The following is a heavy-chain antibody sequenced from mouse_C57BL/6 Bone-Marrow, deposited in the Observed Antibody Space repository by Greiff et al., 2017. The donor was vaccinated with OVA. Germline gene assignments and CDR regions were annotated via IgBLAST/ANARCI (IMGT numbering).Heavy chain of an antibody. D-gene: IGHD1-3*01. CDR3: ARGSGGAMDY. Sequence: QVKLQQPGAELVRPGSSVKLSCKASGYTFTSYWMHWVKQRPIQGLEWIGNIDPSDSDTHYNQKFQDKATLTVDKSSSTAYMQLSSLTSEDSAVYYCARGSGGAMDYWGQGTSVTVSS. CDR1: GYTFTSYW. CDR2: IDPSDSDT. J-gene: IGHJ4*01. V-gene: IGHV1-52*01.